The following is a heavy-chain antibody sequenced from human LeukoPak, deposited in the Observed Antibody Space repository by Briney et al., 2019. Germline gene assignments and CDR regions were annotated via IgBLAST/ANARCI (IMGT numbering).Heavy chain of an antibody. V-gene: IGHV4-39*07. CDR2: IYYSGST. D-gene: IGHD2-15*01. CDR3: ARERGGVDY. Sequence: SGTLSLTCTVSGGSISSSSYYWGWIRQPPGKGLEWIGSIYYSGSTYYNPSLKSRVTISVDTSKNQFSLKLSSVTAADTAVYYCARERGGVDYWGQGTLVTVSS. J-gene: IGHJ4*02. CDR1: GGSISSSSYY.